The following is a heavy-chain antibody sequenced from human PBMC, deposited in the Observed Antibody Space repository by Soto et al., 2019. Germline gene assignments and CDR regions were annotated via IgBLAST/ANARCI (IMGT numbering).Heavy chain of an antibody. Sequence: GPAVRLSCAASGVTVSSYGMSRVRQAPGKGLEWVSAISGSGGSTYYADSVKGRFTISRDNSKNTLYLQMNSLRAEDTAVYYCAKDRVAGEQWLEYYLDYWGQGTLVTVSS. CDR2: ISGSGGST. J-gene: IGHJ4*02. CDR1: GVTVSSYG. D-gene: IGHD6-19*01. CDR3: AKDRVAGEQWLEYYLDY. V-gene: IGHV3-23*01.